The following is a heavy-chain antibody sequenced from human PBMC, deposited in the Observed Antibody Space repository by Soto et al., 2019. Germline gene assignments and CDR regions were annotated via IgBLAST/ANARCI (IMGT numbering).Heavy chain of an antibody. V-gene: IGHV5-51*01. CDR3: VREGRGSFDF. J-gene: IGHJ3*01. CDR2: IYPGDSDT. Sequence: PGESLKISCKGSGYSFTSYWIGWVRQMPGKGLEWMGIIYPGDSDTRYSPSFQGQVTISADNSKNTLSLQMSSLTADDTAIYYCVREGRGSFDFWGRGTMVTVSS. CDR1: GYSFTSYW. D-gene: IGHD5-12*01.